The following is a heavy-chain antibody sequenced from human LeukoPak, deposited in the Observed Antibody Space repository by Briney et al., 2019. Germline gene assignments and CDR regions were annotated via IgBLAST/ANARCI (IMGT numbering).Heavy chain of an antibody. CDR2: INPNSGGT. Sequence: ASVMVSCKASGYTFTGYYMHWVRQATGQGLEWMGWINPNSGGTNYAQKFQGRVTMTRDTSISTAYMELSRLRSDDTAVYYCARAVVVAGISGFDYWGQGTLVTVSS. J-gene: IGHJ4*02. V-gene: IGHV1-2*02. CDR1: GYTFTGYY. D-gene: IGHD6-19*01. CDR3: ARAVVVAGISGFDY.